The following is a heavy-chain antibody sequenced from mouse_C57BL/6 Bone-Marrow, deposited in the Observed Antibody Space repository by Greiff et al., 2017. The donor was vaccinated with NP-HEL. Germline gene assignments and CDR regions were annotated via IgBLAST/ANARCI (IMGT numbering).Heavy chain of an antibody. V-gene: IGHV5-15*01. Sequence: EVQGVESGGGLVQPGGSLKLSCAASGFTFSDYGMAWVRQAPRKGPEWVAFISNLAYSIYYADTVTGRFTISRENAKNTLYLEMSSLRSEDTAMYYCARQGGGYYAWYFDVWGTGTTVTVSS. J-gene: IGHJ1*03. CDR2: ISNLAYSI. D-gene: IGHD2-3*01. CDR3: ARQGGGYYAWYFDV. CDR1: GFTFSDYG.